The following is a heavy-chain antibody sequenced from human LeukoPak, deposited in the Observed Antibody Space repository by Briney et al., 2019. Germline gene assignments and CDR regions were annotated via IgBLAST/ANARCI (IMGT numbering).Heavy chain of an antibody. CDR2: ISAYNGNR. CDR3: ARDCTNGVCSTFDY. Sequence: GASVTVSYTSSGYTFTNYGISWVRQAPGQGLEWMGWISAYNGNRNYAQELQGRVTMTTDTSTSTAYMELRSLRSDDTAVYYCARDCTNGVCSTFDYWGQGTLVTVSS. V-gene: IGHV1-18*01. J-gene: IGHJ4*02. D-gene: IGHD2-8*01. CDR1: GYTFTNYG.